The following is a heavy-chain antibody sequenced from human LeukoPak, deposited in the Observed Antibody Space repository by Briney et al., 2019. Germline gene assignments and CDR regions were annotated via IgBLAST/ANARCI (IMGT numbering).Heavy chain of an antibody. J-gene: IGHJ4*02. CDR3: ARAKQIVVVPAAGYYFDY. CDR2: INHSGST. Sequence: SETLSLTCAVYGGSFSGYYWSWIRQPPGKGLEWIGEINHSGSTNYNPSLKSRVTISVDTSKNQFSLKLSSVTAADTAVYYCARAKQIVVVPAAGYYFDYWGQGTLVTVSS. D-gene: IGHD2-2*01. V-gene: IGHV4-34*01. CDR1: GGSFSGYY.